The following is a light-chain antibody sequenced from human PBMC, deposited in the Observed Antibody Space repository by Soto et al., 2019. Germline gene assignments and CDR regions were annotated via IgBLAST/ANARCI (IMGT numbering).Light chain of an antibody. CDR1: SSDIGAYNY. CDR3: TSYTTTSSLGV. V-gene: IGLV2-14*01. J-gene: IGLJ2*01. Sequence: QSALTQPASVSGSPGQSITLSCSGTSSDIGAYNYVSWYQHYPGKAPKLIIYEVSNRPSGVSTRFSGSKSGNTASLTISGLQADDEADYYCTSYTTTSSLGVFGGGTQLNVL. CDR2: EVS.